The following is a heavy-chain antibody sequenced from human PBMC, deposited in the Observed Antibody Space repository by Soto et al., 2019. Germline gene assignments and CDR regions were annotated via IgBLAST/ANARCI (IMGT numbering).Heavy chain of an antibody. D-gene: IGHD3-3*01. J-gene: IGHJ5*02. CDR3: AAFGVVMPRVWFDP. Sequence: GGSLRLSCAASGFTFSSYAMSWVRQAPGKGLEWVSAISGSGGSTYYADSVKGRFTISRDNSKNTLYLQMNSLRAEDTAVYYCAAFGVVMPRVWFDPWGQGTLVTVSS. CDR2: ISGSGGST. CDR1: GFTFSSYA. V-gene: IGHV3-23*01.